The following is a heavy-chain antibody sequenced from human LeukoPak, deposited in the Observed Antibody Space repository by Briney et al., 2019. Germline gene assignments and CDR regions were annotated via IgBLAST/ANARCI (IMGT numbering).Heavy chain of an antibody. Sequence: GRSLRLSCAASGFTFSSYGMHWVRQAPGKGLEWVAVKWYDGSNEYYADSVKGRFTISRDNSKNTLYLQMNSLRAEDTAVYYCAREGYSPLSWFDPWGQGTLVTVSS. CDR1: GFTFSSYG. CDR2: KWYDGSNE. D-gene: IGHD2-15*01. J-gene: IGHJ5*02. CDR3: AREGYSPLSWFDP. V-gene: IGHV3-33*08.